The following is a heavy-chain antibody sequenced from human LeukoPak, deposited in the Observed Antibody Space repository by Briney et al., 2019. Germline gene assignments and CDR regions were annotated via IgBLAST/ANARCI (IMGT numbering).Heavy chain of an antibody. V-gene: IGHV3-23*01. CDR3: AKAASDFYDFDS. CDR1: GFTFSNYG. Sequence: GGSLRLSCAASGFTFSNYGMNWVRQAPGRGLEWVSGISGSGGSTYYADSVKGRFTISRDNSKYTLYLQMNRLRAEDTAVYYCAKAASDFYDFDSWGQGTLVTVSS. J-gene: IGHJ4*02. CDR2: ISGSGGST. D-gene: IGHD2-21*02.